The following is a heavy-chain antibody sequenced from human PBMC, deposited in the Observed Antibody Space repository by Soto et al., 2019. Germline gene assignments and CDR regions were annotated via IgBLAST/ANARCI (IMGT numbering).Heavy chain of an antibody. V-gene: IGHV1-58*01. Sequence: SVKVSCKASGFTFTSSAVQWVRQARGQRLEWIGWIVVGSGNTNYAQKFQERVTITRDMSTSTAYMELSSLRSEDTAVYYCAAVPYYYDSSGYYFDSWGQGTVVTVSS. J-gene: IGHJ4*02. CDR2: IVVGSGNT. CDR3: AAVPYYYDSSGYYFDS. CDR1: GFTFTSSA. D-gene: IGHD3-22*01.